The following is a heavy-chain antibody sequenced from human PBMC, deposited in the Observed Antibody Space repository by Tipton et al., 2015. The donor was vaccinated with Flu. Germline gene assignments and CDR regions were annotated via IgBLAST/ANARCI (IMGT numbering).Heavy chain of an antibody. D-gene: IGHD3-16*02. V-gene: IGHV1-69*01. J-gene: IGHJ3*02. Sequence: QLVQSGAEVKKPGSSVKVSCKASGGTFSSYAISWVRQAPGQGLEWMGGIIPIFGTANYAQKFQGRVTITADESTSTAYMELSSLRSEDTAVYYCAGDLGVITFGGVIVKGFAFDIWGQGTMVTVSS. CDR2: IIPIFGTA. CDR1: GGTFSSYA. CDR3: AGDLGVITFGGVIVKGFAFDI.